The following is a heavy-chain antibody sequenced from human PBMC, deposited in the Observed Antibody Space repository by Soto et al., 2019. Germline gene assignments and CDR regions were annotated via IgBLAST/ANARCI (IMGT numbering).Heavy chain of an antibody. Sequence: SETLSLTCTXSGASMNSYHWSWIRQPAGKGLEWIGHIHSSGSTNYNPSLKSRVTMSVDTSKNQFSLRLMSLTAADTAVYYCARDQGVAAAGITWFDPWGQGSLVTVSS. V-gene: IGHV4-4*07. CDR3: ARDQGVAAAGITWFDP. J-gene: IGHJ5*02. CDR1: GASMNSYH. D-gene: IGHD6-13*01. CDR2: IHSSGST.